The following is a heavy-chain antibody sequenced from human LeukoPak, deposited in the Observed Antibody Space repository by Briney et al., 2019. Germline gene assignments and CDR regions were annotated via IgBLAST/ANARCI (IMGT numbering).Heavy chain of an antibody. J-gene: IGHJ4*02. Sequence: ASVKLSCKASGYTFTSYDINWVRQATGQGLEWMGWITPNSGNTGYAQKFQGRVTMTRNTSISTAYMELSSLRSEDTAVYYCARGSSNDYGDSPVDYWGQGTLVTVSS. D-gene: IGHD4-17*01. CDR1: GYTFTSYD. CDR3: ARGSSNDYGDSPVDY. V-gene: IGHV1-8*01. CDR2: ITPNSGNT.